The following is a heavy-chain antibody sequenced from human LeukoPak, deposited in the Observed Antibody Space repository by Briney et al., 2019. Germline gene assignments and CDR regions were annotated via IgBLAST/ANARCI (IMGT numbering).Heavy chain of an antibody. Sequence: ASVKVSCKASGYTFTTYGISWVRQAPGQGLEWMGWISAYNGHTNYAQKLQGRVTMTTDASTTTAYMELRSLRSDDTAVYYCAREAGTTEDYYYYMDVWGKGTTVTISS. CDR3: AREAGTTEDYYYYMDV. CDR1: GYTFTTYG. J-gene: IGHJ6*03. V-gene: IGHV1-18*01. D-gene: IGHD1-1*01. CDR2: ISAYNGHT.